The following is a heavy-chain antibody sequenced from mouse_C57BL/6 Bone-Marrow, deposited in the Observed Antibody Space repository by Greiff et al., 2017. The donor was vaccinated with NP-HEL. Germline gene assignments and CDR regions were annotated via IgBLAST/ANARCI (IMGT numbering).Heavy chain of an antibody. J-gene: IGHJ2*01. CDR2: ISNGGGST. D-gene: IGHD4-1*01. CDR3: ARLGWDDYFDY. V-gene: IGHV5-12*01. CDR1: GFTFSDYY. Sequence: EVKVVESGGGLVQPGGSLKLSCAASGFTFSDYYMYWVRQTPEKRLEWVAYISNGGGSTYYPDTVKGRFTISRDNAKNTLYLQMSRLKSEDTAMYYCARLGWDDYFDYWGQGTTLTVSS.